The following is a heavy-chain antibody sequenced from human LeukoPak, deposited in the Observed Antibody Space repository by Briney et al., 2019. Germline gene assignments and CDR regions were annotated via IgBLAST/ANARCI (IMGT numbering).Heavy chain of an antibody. D-gene: IGHD5-12*01. V-gene: IGHV3-48*01. CDR2: ISSSSNAM. J-gene: IGHJ4*02. Sequence: GSLRLSCAASGFTFSSYGMNCVRQSPGKGLDWVSYISSSSNAMHYSDSVKGRFTISKDNAKNSLYLQMSRLKAEATAVYYCARAMRSGYDYWGQGTLVTVSS. CDR1: GFTFSSYG. CDR3: ARAMRSGYDY.